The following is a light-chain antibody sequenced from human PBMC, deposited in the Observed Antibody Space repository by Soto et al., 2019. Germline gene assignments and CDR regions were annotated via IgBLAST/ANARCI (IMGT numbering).Light chain of an antibody. CDR2: GAS. Sequence: VMTQSPATLSVSPVERATLSCTASQSINSNLAWYQQRPGQAPRLLIYGASTRATGIPARFSGSGSGTEFTLTISRLEPEDFAVYYCQQYGSSPITFGQGTRLEIK. J-gene: IGKJ5*01. V-gene: IGKV3-15*01. CDR3: QQYGSSPIT. CDR1: QSINSN.